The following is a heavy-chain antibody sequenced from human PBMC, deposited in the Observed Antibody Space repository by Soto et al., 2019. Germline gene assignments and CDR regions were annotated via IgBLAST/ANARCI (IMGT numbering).Heavy chain of an antibody. J-gene: IGHJ4*02. D-gene: IGHD3-10*01. V-gene: IGHV1-8*01. CDR2: INPNSGNI. Sequence: ASVKVSCKASGNTFTSYDINWVRQATGHGLEWMGWINPNSGNIGYAQKFQGRVTMTRDTAIRTAYMEVSRLRSDDTAVYYCARGRASGSYYLLDYWGQVTWVTVSA. CDR1: GNTFTSYD. CDR3: ARGRASGSYYLLDY.